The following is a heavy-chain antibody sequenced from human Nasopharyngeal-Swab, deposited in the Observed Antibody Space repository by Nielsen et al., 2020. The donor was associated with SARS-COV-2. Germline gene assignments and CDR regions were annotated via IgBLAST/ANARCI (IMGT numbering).Heavy chain of an antibody. CDR1: GFTFSSYA. J-gene: IGHJ4*02. Sequence: GESLKISCAASGFTFSSYAMSWVRQAPGKGLEWVAVISYDGSNKYYADSVKGRFTISRDNSKNTLYLQMNSLRAEDTAVYYCARDESRGYSYGPNDYWGQGTLVTVSS. CDR3: ARDESRGYSYGPNDY. D-gene: IGHD5-18*01. CDR2: ISYDGSNK. V-gene: IGHV3-30-3*01.